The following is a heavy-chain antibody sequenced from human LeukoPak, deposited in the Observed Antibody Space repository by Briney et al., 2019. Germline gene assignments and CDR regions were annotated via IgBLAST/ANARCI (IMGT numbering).Heavy chain of an antibody. Sequence: GESLKISCKGSGYSFTSYWIGWVRQMPGKGLEWMGIIYPGGSDTRYSPSFQGQVTISADKSISNAYLQWSSLKASDTAMYYCARSRHGYSYGTGFDYWGQGTLVTVSS. D-gene: IGHD5-18*01. CDR2: IYPGGSDT. V-gene: IGHV5-51*01. CDR3: ARSRHGYSYGTGFDY. CDR1: GYSFTSYW. J-gene: IGHJ4*02.